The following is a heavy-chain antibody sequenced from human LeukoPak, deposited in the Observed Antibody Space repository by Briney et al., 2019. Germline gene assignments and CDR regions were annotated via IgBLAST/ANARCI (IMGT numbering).Heavy chain of an antibody. D-gene: IGHD2-15*01. CDR3: TTGKVVVVGGSTRKGWFDP. J-gene: IGHJ5*02. CDR1: GFTFSDYH. Sequence: PGGSLRLSCAASGFTFSDYHMSWIRQAPGKGLEWVGRIKSKTDGGTTDYAAPVKGRFTISRDDSKNTLYLQTNSLKTEDTAVYYCTTGKVVVVGGSTRKGWFDPWGQGTLVTVSS. V-gene: IGHV3-15*01. CDR2: IKSKTDGGTT.